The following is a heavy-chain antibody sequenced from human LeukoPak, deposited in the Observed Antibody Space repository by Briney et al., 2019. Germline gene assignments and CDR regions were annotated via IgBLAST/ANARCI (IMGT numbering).Heavy chain of an antibody. CDR1: GFTFSSYG. CDR3: ARAEGYYDSSGNDAFAI. V-gene: IGHV3-33*01. J-gene: IGHJ3*02. Sequence: GGSLRLSCASSGFTFSSYGMHWVRQAPGKGLEWVAVIWYDGSNKYYADSVKGRFTISRDNSKNTLYLQMNSLRAEDTAVYYCARAEGYYDSSGNDAFAIWGQMPIVTVSS. D-gene: IGHD3-22*01. CDR2: IWYDGSNK.